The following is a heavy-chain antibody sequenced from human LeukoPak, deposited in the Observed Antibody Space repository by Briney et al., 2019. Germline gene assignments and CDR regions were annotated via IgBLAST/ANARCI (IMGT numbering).Heavy chain of an antibody. V-gene: IGHV5-51*01. CDR2: IYPGDSDT. CDR1: GYSFTSYW. Sequence: GESLKISCKGSGYSFTSYWIGWVRQMPGKGLEWMGIIYPGDSDTRYSPSFQGQVTTSADKSISTAYLQWSSLKASDTAMYYCARTMSSGWYPDAFDIWGQGTMVTVSS. J-gene: IGHJ3*02. D-gene: IGHD6-19*01. CDR3: ARTMSSGWYPDAFDI.